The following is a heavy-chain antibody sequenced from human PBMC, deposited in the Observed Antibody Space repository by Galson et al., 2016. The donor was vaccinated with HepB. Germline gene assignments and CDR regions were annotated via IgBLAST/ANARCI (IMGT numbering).Heavy chain of an antibody. Sequence: SVKVSCKASGDTFSSYVISWVRQAPGQGLEWMGGFIPIFGAANHAQKFQGRVTITADKSTSTVYMELSSLRSEDTAVYYCASGAFHGSGGGEDCWGQGTLVTVSS. CDR1: GDTFSSYV. J-gene: IGHJ4*02. V-gene: IGHV1-69*06. CDR2: FIPIFGAA. CDR3: ASGAFHGSGGGEDC. D-gene: IGHD3-10*01.